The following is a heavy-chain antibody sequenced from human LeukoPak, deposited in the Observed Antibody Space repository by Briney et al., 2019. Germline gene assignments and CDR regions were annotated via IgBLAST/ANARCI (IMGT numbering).Heavy chain of an antibody. CDR2: INHSGST. J-gene: IGHJ4*02. Sequence: SETLSLTCAVYGGSFSGYYWSWIRQPPGKGLEWIGEINHSGSTNYNPSLKSRVTISVDTSKNQFSLKLSSVTAADTAVYYCARSPLFGIDYRGQGTLVTVSS. CDR3: ARSPLFGIDY. CDR1: GGSFSGYY. V-gene: IGHV4-34*01. D-gene: IGHD3-3*01.